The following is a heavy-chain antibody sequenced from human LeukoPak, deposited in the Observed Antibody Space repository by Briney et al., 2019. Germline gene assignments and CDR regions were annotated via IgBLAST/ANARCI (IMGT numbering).Heavy chain of an antibody. CDR3: ARAPTTALIDY. D-gene: IGHD1-1*01. CDR2: IYSSGST. J-gene: IGHJ4*02. V-gene: IGHV4-4*09. CDR1: GGSFSTHY. Sequence: SETLSLTCTVSGGSFSTHYWNWIRQSPGKGLEWIAYIYSSGSTNYNPSLKSRVTISLDMSNYQFSLKLNSVTAADTAVYYCARAPTTALIDYWGQGILVTVSS.